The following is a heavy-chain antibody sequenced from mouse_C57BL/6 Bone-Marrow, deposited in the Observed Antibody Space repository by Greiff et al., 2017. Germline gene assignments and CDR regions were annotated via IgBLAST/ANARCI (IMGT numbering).Heavy chain of an antibody. CDR1: GYTFTSYW. CDR2: IHPNSGTT. D-gene: IGHD2-4*01. J-gene: IGHJ4*01. Sequence: VQLQQPGAELVKPGASVTLSCKASGYTFTSYWMHWVKQRPGQGLEWLGMIHPNSGTTSYNQKFKGKATLTVDQSSSTAYMQLNILTTEDSAVYYGTRSYDYDYAMDYWGQGTSGTVSS. V-gene: IGHV1-64*01. CDR3: TRSYDYDYAMDY.